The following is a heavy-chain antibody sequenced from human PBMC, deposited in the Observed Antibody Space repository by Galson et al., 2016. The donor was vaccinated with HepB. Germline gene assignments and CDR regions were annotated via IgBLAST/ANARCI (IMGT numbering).Heavy chain of an antibody. V-gene: IGHV3-23*01. CDR3: TKDGNRKDDH. CDR2: INGRADST. J-gene: IGHJ4*02. CDR1: GFTFSSYP. Sequence: SLRLSCAASGFTFSSYPMIWVRQAPGKGLEWVADINGRADSTHYRDSVKGRFIISRDNSKNTLYLQMNTLRVEDTAIYYCTKDGNRKDDHWGQGTLVTVSP. D-gene: IGHD2/OR15-2a*01.